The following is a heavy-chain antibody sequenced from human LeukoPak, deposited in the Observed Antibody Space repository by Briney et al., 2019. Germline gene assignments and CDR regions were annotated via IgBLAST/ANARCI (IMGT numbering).Heavy chain of an antibody. CDR3: ARARSSWYSHYFDY. Sequence: SQTLSLTCTVSGGSISSGSYYWSWIRQPAGKGLEWIGRIYTSGSTNYNPSLKSRVTISVDTSKNQFSLKLSSVTAADTAVYYCARARSSWYSHYFDYWGQGALVTVSS. D-gene: IGHD6-13*01. CDR1: GGSISSGSYY. V-gene: IGHV4-61*02. J-gene: IGHJ4*02. CDR2: IYTSGST.